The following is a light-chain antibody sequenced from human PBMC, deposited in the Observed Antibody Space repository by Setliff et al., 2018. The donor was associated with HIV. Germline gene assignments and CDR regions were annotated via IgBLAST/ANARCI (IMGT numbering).Light chain of an antibody. CDR3: QSYDTSLSGYV. CDR2: GNN. J-gene: IGLJ1*01. V-gene: IGLV1-40*01. CDR1: RSNIGTGFD. Sequence: QRVTIFCIGGRSNIGTGFDVHWYQQLPGTAPKLLISGNNNRPSGVPDRFSGSKSGISASLAIAGLQAEDEADYYCQSYDTSLSGYVFGTGTKVTVL.